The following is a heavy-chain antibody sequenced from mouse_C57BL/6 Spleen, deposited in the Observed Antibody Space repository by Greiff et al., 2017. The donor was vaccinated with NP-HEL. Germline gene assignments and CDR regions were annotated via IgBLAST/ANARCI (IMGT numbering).Heavy chain of an antibody. V-gene: IGHV1-52*01. D-gene: IGHD2-3*01. CDR2: IDPSDSET. J-gene: IGHJ2*01. CDR1: GYTFTSYW. CDR3: ARVYDGYYVYFDY. Sequence: QVQLQQPGAELVRPGSSVKLSCKASGYTFTSYWMHWVKQRPIQGLEWIGNIDPSDSETHYNQKFKDKATLTVDKSSSTAYMQLSSLTSEDSAVYYCARVYDGYYVYFDYWGQGTTLTVSS.